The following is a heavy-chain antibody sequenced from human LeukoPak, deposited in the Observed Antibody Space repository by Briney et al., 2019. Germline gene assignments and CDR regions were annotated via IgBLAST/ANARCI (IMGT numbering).Heavy chain of an antibody. V-gene: IGHV3-23*01. Sequence: GGSLRLSCAASGFTFSSYAMRWVRQAPGKGREWVSAISGSGGTTCYADSVKGRFTIPRDNSKNTLYLQMNSLRAEDTAVYYCAKGGAITIFGVVRGVNAFDIWGQGTMVTVSS. CDR2: ISGSGGTT. CDR3: AKGGAITIFGVVRGVNAFDI. J-gene: IGHJ3*02. D-gene: IGHD3-3*01. CDR1: GFTFSSYA.